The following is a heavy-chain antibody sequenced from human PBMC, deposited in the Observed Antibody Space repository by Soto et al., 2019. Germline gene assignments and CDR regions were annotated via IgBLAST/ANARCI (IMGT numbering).Heavy chain of an antibody. CDR1: GFTFTKYA. D-gene: IGHD3-10*01. J-gene: IGHJ5*02. CDR2: ISSSGDDT. Sequence: EVQVLESGGGLVHPGGSLRLSCAASGFTFTKYAMNWVRQAPGKGLDWVSGISSSGDDTYYAESVKGRFTISRDNSKSTVHLQMTSRRADDTDVYYCARVRGGSERNSESWGQGTLVTVSS. CDR3: ARVRGGSERNSES. V-gene: IGHV3-23*01.